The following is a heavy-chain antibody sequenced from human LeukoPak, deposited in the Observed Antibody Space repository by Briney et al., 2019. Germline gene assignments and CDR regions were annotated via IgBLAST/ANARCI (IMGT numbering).Heavy chain of an antibody. V-gene: IGHV3-21*01. CDR1: GFTFSSYS. D-gene: IGHD3-22*01. J-gene: IGHJ6*02. Sequence: GGSLRLSCAASGFTFSSYSMRWVRQAPGKGLEWVSSTSSSSYIFYADSVKGRFTISRDNAKNSLYLQMNSLRAEDTAVYYCARVGDSSGYFYYYYGMDVWGQGTTVTVS. CDR2: TSSSSYI. CDR3: ARVGDSSGYFYYYYGMDV.